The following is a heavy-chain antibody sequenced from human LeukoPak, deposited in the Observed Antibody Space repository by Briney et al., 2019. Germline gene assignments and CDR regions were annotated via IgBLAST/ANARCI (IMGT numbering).Heavy chain of an antibody. V-gene: IGHV4-39*01. Sequence: SETLSLTCTVSGGSISSSNYYWGWIRQPPGKGLEWIGSIYYSGSTYHNPSLKSRVTISVDTSKNQFSLKLSSVTAADTAVYYCARPYDSSGYWDYWGQGTLVTVSS. CDR3: ARPYDSSGYWDY. D-gene: IGHD3-22*01. CDR1: GGSISSSNYY. CDR2: IYYSGST. J-gene: IGHJ4*02.